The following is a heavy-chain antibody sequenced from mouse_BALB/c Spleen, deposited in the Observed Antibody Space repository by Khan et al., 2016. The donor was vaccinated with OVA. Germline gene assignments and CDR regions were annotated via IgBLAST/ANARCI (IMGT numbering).Heavy chain of an antibody. CDR3: ARGYDFFDY. CDR1: GYSFTAYY. D-gene: IGHD2-14*01. CDR2: VNPNNGDT. Sequence: EVQLQESGPDLVKPGASVKISCKASGYSFTAYYLSWVKQSHGESLEWIGRVNPNNGDTTYNQKFKGKAILTVDKSYNTACMDLSSRTSEDSAVYCCARGYDFFDYWGQGTMVTVSA. V-gene: IGHV1-26*01. J-gene: IGHJ3*01.